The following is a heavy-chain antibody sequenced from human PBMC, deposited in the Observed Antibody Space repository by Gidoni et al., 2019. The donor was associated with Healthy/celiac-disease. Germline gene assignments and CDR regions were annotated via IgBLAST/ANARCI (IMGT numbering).Heavy chain of an antibody. D-gene: IGHD1-26*01. V-gene: IGHV3-33*01. CDR2: IWYDGSNK. J-gene: IGHJ3*02. CDR1: GFTFSSYG. CDR3: ARDQYSGSYYRAFDI. Sequence: QVQLVESGGGVVQPGRSLRLSCAASGFTFSSYGMHWVRQAPGKGLEWVAVIWYDGSNKYYADSVKGRFTISRDNSKNTLYLQMNSLRAEDTAVYYCARDQYSGSYYRAFDIWGQGTMVTVSS.